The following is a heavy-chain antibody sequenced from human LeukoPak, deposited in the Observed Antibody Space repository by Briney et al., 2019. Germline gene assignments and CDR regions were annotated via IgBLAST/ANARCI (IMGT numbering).Heavy chain of an antibody. CDR3: AKDINPLMESGYAFDY. D-gene: IGHD5-12*01. J-gene: IGHJ4*02. Sequence: GGSLRLSCAASGFTFSSYAMSWVRQVPGKGLEWVSVISGSGDNTYYADSVKGRFTISRDNAKNSLYLQMNSLRAEDTALYYCAKDINPLMESGYAFDYWGQGTLVTVSS. CDR1: GFTFSSYA. V-gene: IGHV3-23*01. CDR2: ISGSGDNT.